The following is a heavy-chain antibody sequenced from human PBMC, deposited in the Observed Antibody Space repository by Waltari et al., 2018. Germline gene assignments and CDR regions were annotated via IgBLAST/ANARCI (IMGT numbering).Heavy chain of an antibody. D-gene: IGHD6-19*01. V-gene: IGHV4-34*01. CDR1: GGSFSGYS. CDR3: ASDPSSSGWHY. CDR2: INHSGST. Sequence: QVQLQQWGAGLLKPSETLSLTCAVSGGSFSGYSWSWIRQPPGKGLEWIGEINHSGSTNYNPSLKSRVTISVDTSKNQFSLKLSSVTAADTAVYYCASDPSSSGWHYWGQGTLVTVSS. J-gene: IGHJ4*02.